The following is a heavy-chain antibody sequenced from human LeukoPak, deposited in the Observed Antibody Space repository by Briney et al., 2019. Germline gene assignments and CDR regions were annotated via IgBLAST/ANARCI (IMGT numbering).Heavy chain of an antibody. J-gene: IGHJ4*02. Sequence: PGGTLRLSCAASGFTFSSYGMSWVRQAPGKVLEWVSAISGSGGSTYYADSVKGRFTISRDNSKNTLYLQMNSLRAEDTAVYYCAKAPPGGLGELSLALNWGQGTLVTVSS. CDR2: ISGSGGST. D-gene: IGHD3-16*02. V-gene: IGHV3-23*01. CDR3: AKAPPGGLGELSLALN. CDR1: GFTFSSYG.